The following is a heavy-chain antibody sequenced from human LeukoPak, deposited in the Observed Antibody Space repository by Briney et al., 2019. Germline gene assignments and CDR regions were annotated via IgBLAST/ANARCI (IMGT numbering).Heavy chain of an antibody. Sequence: SQTLSPTCTVSGGSISSGDYYWSWIRQPPGKGLEWIGYIYYSGSTYYNPSLKSRVTISVDTSKNQFSLKLSSVTAADTAVYYCARLWSGYYYFDYWGQGTLVTVSS. V-gene: IGHV4-30-4*08. CDR2: IYYSGST. CDR3: ARLWSGYYYFDY. D-gene: IGHD3-3*01. J-gene: IGHJ4*02. CDR1: GGSISSGDYY.